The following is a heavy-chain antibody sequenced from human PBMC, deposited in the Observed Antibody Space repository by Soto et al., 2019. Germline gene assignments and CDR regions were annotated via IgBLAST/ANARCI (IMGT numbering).Heavy chain of an antibody. D-gene: IGHD1-26*01. CDR3: SKDRYIWSYATTFDY. CDR2: IRGSGETL. J-gene: IGHJ4*01. V-gene: IGHV3-23*01. Sequence: AGGALRVSSEASGFTFSTYALTWVRQSPGKGLEWVSGIRGSGETLFYADSVKGRFTISRDNSKNTLYLQMNGLRAEDTAVYFCSKDRYIWSYATTFDYWGHGTLVTVSS. CDR1: GFTFSTYA.